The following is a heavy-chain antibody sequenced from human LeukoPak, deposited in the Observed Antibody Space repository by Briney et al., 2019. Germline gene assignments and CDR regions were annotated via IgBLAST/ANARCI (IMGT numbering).Heavy chain of an antibody. D-gene: IGHD3-10*01. CDR3: ARPLSPNSTRVRGLITGYMAG. CDR2: IHYSGST. Sequence: SAHLSPPSTVLNGPSSSSSYSWGWSRPPPGEGGEGGGMIHYSGSTFYNPSLKSRLTISVDTPKNQSSLKLSSVSAADTAVYYCARPLSPNSTRVRGLITGYMAGWGKGTTVTTSS. V-gene: IGHV4-39*01. CDR1: NGPSSSSSYS. J-gene: IGHJ6*03.